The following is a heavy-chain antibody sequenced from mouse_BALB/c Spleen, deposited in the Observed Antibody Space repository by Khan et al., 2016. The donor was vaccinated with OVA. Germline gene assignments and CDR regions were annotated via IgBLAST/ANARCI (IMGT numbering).Heavy chain of an antibody. CDR3: ARGYYFGEMDY. CDR1: GFTFNNYA. J-gene: IGHJ4*01. Sequence: EVELVESGGGLVKPGGSLKLSCAASGFTFNNYAMFWVRQTPEKRLEWVASISRGINIYYPDSVKGRFTISRDNARNILYLEMSSLRSEDTAMYYCARGYYFGEMDYWGQGTSVTVSS. D-gene: IGHD1-1*01. CDR2: ISRGINI. V-gene: IGHV5-6-5*01.